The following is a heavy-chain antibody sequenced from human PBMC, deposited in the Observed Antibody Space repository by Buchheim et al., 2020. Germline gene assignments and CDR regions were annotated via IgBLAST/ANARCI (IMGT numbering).Heavy chain of an antibody. J-gene: IGHJ4*02. CDR1: GGSISSYY. V-gene: IGHV4-59*01. D-gene: IGHD3-22*01. CDR3: ASLNYYDSSGYYYWGYYFDY. CDR2: IYYSGST. Sequence: QVQLQESGPGLVKPSETLSLTCTVSGGSISSYYWSWIRQPPGKGLEWIGYIYYSGSTNYNPSLQSRVTISVDTSKNQFSLKLSSVTAADTAVYYCASLNYYDSSGYYYWGYYFDYWGQGTL.